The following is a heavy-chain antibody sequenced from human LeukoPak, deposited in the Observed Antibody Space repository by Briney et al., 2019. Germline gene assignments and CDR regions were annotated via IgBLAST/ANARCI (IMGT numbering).Heavy chain of an antibody. Sequence: SPTPVKPIQTLTPTCTSSGFSLSTSGVGVGWIRQPPGMALEWLALIYWNDDKRYSPSLQSRLTITKYTPKSQGVLTMTTMDPVDTATYYCARLVDYYGSGSYYPSFDYWGQGTLVTVYS. CDR3: ARLVDYYGSGSYYPSFDY. D-gene: IGHD3-10*01. J-gene: IGHJ4*02. CDR2: IYWNDDK. V-gene: IGHV2-5*01. CDR1: GFSLSTSGVG.